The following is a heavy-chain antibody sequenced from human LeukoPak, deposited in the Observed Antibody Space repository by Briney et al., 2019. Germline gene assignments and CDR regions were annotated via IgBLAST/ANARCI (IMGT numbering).Heavy chain of an antibody. CDR1: GYTFTGYY. Sequence: ASAKVSCKASGYTFTGYYMHWVRQAPGQGLEWMGGINPNSGGTNYAQKFQGRVTMTGDTSISTAYMELSRLRSDDTAVYYCARVATHILTGYRFDYWGQGTLVTVSS. D-gene: IGHD3-9*01. J-gene: IGHJ4*02. V-gene: IGHV1-2*02. CDR2: INPNSGGT. CDR3: ARVATHILTGYRFDY.